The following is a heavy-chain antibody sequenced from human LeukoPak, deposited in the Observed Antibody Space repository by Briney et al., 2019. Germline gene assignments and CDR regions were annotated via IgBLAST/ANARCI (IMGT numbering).Heavy chain of an antibody. V-gene: IGHV1-69*04. Sequence: GASVKVSCKASGGTFSSYAISWVRQAPGQGLEWVGRIIPILGIANYAQKFQGRVTITADKSTSTAYMELSSLRSEDTAVYYCARDAPSYGSGSYYFDYWGQGTLVTVSS. CDR3: ARDAPSYGSGSYYFDY. CDR1: GGTFSSYA. D-gene: IGHD3-10*01. CDR2: IIPILGIA. J-gene: IGHJ4*02.